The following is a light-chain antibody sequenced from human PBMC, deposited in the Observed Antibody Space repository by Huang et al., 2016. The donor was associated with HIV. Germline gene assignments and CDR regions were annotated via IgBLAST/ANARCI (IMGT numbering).Light chain of an antibody. CDR1: QRVSSSY. CDR3: QQYGSSLWT. V-gene: IGKV3-20*01. J-gene: IGKJ1*01. CDR2: GAS. Sequence: EIVLTQSPGTLSLSPGERATLSCRASQRVSSSYLAWYQQKPGQAPRLLIYGASSRATGIPDRFSGSWSGTDFTLTISRLEPEDFAVYYCQQYGSSLWTFGQGTKVEIK.